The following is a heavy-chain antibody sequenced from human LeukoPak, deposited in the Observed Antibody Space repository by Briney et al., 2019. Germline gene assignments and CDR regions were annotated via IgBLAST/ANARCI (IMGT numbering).Heavy chain of an antibody. CDR3: TTARGVAARLNWFDP. D-gene: IGHD6-6*01. V-gene: IGHV3-15*01. CDR1: GFTFSNPW. CDR2: IKSKTDGGTT. J-gene: IGHJ5*02. Sequence: GGSLRLSCAASGFTFSNPWMSWVRQAPGKGLEWVGRIKSKTDGGTTDYAAPVKGRFTISRDDSKNTLYLQMNSLKTEDTAVYYCTTARGVAARLNWFDPWGQGTLVTVSS.